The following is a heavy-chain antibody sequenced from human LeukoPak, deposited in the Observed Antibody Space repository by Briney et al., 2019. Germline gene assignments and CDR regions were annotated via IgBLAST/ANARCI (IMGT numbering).Heavy chain of an antibody. CDR1: GGSFSGYY. J-gene: IGHJ5*02. CDR3: ARQDGYNYRFNS. D-gene: IGHD5-24*01. CDR2: INHSGST. Sequence: PSETLSLTCAVYGGSFSGYYWSWIRQPPGKGLEWIGEINHSGSTNYNPSLKSRVTISVDTSKNQVSLQLNSVTPEDTAVYYCARQDGYNYRFNSWGQGTLVTVSS. V-gene: IGHV4-34*01.